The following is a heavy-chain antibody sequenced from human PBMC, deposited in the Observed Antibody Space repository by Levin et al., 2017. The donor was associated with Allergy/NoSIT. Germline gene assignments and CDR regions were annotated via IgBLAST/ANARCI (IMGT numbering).Heavy chain of an antibody. CDR2: IYPGDSDT. CDR3: ASSIAAPRDAFDI. D-gene: IGHD6-6*01. J-gene: IGHJ3*02. Sequence: GESLKISCKGSGYSFTSYWIGWVRQMPGKGLEWMGIIYPGDSDTRYSPSFQGQVTISADKSISTAYLQWSSLQASDTAMYYCASSIAAPRDAFDIWGQGTMVTVSS. CDR1: GYSFTSYW. V-gene: IGHV5-51*01.